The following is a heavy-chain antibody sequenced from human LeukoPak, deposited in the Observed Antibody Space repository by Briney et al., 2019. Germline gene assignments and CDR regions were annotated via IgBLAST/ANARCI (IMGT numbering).Heavy chain of an antibody. CDR1: GGSLSGYY. V-gene: IGHV4-34*11. J-gene: IGHJ4*02. D-gene: IGHD6-19*01. Sequence: SETLSLTCAVYGGSLSGYYWSWIRQPPGKGLEWIAYIYYIGNTNYNPSLKSRATISIDTSKNQFSLTLNSVTAADTAVYYCARFRSSGWYYFDSWGQGTPVSVSS. CDR2: IYYIGNT. CDR3: ARFRSSGWYYFDS.